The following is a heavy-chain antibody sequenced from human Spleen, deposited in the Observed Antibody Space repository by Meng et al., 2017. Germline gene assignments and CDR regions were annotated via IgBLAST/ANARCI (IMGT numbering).Heavy chain of an antibody. Sequence: GGSLRLSCAASGFTFDGYTMHWVRQAPGKGLEWVSLISWDGGSTYYADSVKGRFTISRDNSKNTLFLQMNSLRAEDTALYYCAKIKEMVRGVVSSYSGMDVWGQGTTVTVSS. J-gene: IGHJ6*02. V-gene: IGHV3-43*01. CDR2: ISWDGGST. D-gene: IGHD3-10*01. CDR1: GFTFDGYT. CDR3: AKIKEMVRGVVSSYSGMDV.